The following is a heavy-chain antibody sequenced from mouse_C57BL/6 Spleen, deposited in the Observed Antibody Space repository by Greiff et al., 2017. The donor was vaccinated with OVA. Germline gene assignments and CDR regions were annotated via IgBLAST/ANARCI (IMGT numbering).Heavy chain of an antibody. Sequence: QVQLQQSGAELVRPGASVKLSCKASGYTFTDYYINWVKQRPGQGLEWIARIYPGSGNTYYNEKFKGKATLTAEKSSSTAYMQLSSLTSEDSAVYFCARRGYGSSPGFAYWGQGTLVTVSA. D-gene: IGHD1-1*01. CDR3: ARRGYGSSPGFAY. CDR1: GYTFTDYY. V-gene: IGHV1-76*01. J-gene: IGHJ3*01. CDR2: IYPGSGNT.